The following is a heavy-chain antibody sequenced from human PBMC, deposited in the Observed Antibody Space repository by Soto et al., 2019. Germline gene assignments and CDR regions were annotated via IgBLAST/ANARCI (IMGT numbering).Heavy chain of an antibody. D-gene: IGHD3-22*01. CDR1: GYSFTSYW. CDR3: ARRASGYYDSSGSRGSWFDP. J-gene: IGHJ5*02. V-gene: IGHV5-10-1*01. Sequence: GESLKISCKGSGYSFTSYWISWVRQMPGKGLEWMGRIDPSDSYTNYSPSFQGHVTISADKSISTAYLQWSSLKASDTAMYYCARRASGYYDSSGSRGSWFDPCGQGTLVTVSS. CDR2: IDPSDSYT.